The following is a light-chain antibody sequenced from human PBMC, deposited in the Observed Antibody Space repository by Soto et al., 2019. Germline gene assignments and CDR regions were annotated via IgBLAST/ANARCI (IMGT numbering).Light chain of an antibody. J-gene: IGLJ3*02. CDR3: TSYVGNDIWV. V-gene: IGLV2-8*01. Sequence: QSALTQPPSASGSPGQSVTISCTGTSSDVGAYKYVSWYQQYPGKAPKLMIYEVTKRPSGVPDRFSGSKSGNTASLTVSGLPAEAEADYYCTSYVGNDIWVFGGGTKLTVL. CDR2: EVT. CDR1: SSDVGAYKY.